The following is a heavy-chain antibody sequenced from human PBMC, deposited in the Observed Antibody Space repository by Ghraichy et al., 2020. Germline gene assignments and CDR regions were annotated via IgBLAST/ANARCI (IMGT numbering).Heavy chain of an antibody. J-gene: IGHJ4*02. D-gene: IGHD3-9*01. CDR1: GFTFSSYA. CDR2: ISGSGGST. V-gene: IGHV3-23*01. CDR3: AKDHSRYDILTGYSY. Sequence: GGSLRLSCAASGFTFSSYAMSWVRQAPGKGLEWVSAISGSGGSTYYADSVKGRFTISRDNSKNTLYLQMNSLRAEDTAVYYCAKDHSRYDILTGYSYWGQGTLVTVSS.